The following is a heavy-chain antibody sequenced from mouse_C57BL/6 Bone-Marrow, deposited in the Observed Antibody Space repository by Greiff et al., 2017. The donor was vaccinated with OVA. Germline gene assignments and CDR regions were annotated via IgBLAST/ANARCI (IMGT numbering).Heavy chain of an antibody. CDR1: GYTFTDHT. V-gene: IGHV1-78*01. CDR3: ATNWDLYYFDY. CDR2: IYPRDGST. D-gene: IGHD4-1*01. J-gene: IGHJ2*01. Sequence: VKLQESDAELVKPGASVKISCKVSGYTFTDHTIHWMKQRPEQGLEWIGYIYPRDGSTKYNEKFKGKATLTADKSSSTAYMQLNSLTSEDSAVYFCATNWDLYYFDYWGQGTTLTVSS.